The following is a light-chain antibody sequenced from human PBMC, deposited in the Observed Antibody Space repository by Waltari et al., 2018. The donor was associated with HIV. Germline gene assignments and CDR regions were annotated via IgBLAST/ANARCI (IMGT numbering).Light chain of an antibody. J-gene: IGLJ1*01. Sequence: QSALTQPASVSGPPGQSITISSTGTPNALGSSNYFSWHQQHPGEAPKLIIHDVSDRPSGISNRFSGSKSGNTASLTISGLQTEDEADYYCSSYTSSSTYVFGTGTRVTVL. V-gene: IGLV2-14*01. CDR1: PNALGSSNY. CDR2: DVS. CDR3: SSYTSSSTYV.